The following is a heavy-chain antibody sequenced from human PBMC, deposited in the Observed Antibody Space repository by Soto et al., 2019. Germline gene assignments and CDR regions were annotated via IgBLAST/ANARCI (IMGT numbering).Heavy chain of an antibody. J-gene: IGHJ4*02. Sequence: ASVKVSCKASGYTFTSYGISWVRQAPGQGLEWMGWISAYNGNTNYAQKLQGRVTMTTDTSTSTAYMELRSLRSDDTAVYYCARARNSGPTPLSLGYWGQGTLVTVSS. CDR3: ARARNSGPTPLSLGY. CDR2: ISAYNGNT. CDR1: GYTFTSYG. D-gene: IGHD1-7*01. V-gene: IGHV1-18*01.